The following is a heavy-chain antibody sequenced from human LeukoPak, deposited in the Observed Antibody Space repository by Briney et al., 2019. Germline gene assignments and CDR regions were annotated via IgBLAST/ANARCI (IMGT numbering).Heavy chain of an antibody. Sequence: ASVKVSCKASGGTFSSYAISWVRQAPGQGLEWMGRIIPILGIANYAQEFQGRVTITADKSTSTAYMELSSLRSEDTAVYYCARGSASGPSGVIAFDIWGQGTMVTVSS. J-gene: IGHJ3*02. CDR1: GGTFSSYA. CDR2: IIPILGIA. D-gene: IGHD2-15*01. V-gene: IGHV1-69*04. CDR3: ARGSASGPSGVIAFDI.